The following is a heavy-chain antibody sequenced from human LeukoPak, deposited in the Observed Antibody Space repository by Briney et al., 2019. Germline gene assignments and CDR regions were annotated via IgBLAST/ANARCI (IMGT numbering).Heavy chain of an antibody. CDR3: ARYCSGGCYSGVDY. J-gene: IGHJ4*02. CDR2: ILYDEK. CDR1: GFTFSSFG. Sequence: GGSRRLSCAASGFTFSSFGMHWVRQAPGRGLEWVALILYDEKYYADSVKGRFTISRDNSKNILYLQMDSLRVEDTAVYYCARYCSGGCYSGVDYWGQGTLVTVPS. D-gene: IGHD2-15*01. V-gene: IGHV3-33*05.